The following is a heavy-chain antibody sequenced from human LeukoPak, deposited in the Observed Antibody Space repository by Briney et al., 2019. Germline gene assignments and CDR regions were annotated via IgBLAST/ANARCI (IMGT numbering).Heavy chain of an antibody. D-gene: IGHD6-6*01. V-gene: IGHV1-24*01. J-gene: IGHJ5*02. CDR2: FDPEDGET. CDR1: GYTHTELS. Sequence: ASVKVSCKVSGYTHTELSMHWVRQAPGKGLEWMGGFDPEDGETSYAQKFQGRVTMTEDTSTDTAYMELSSLRSEDTAVYYCATVGSSIGAQDWFDPWGQGTLVTVSS. CDR3: ATVGSSIGAQDWFDP.